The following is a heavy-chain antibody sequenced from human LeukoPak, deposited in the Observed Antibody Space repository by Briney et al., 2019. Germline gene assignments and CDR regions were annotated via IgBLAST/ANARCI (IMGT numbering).Heavy chain of an antibody. CDR2: IYTSGST. J-gene: IGHJ3*02. Sequence: SETLSLTCTVSGGSISNYYWSWIRQPAGKGLEWIGRIYTSGSTNYNPSHKSRVTISVDTSKNQFSLKLSSVTAADTAVYYCAREGSGSIDAFDIWGQGTMVTVSS. CDR1: GGSISNYY. CDR3: AREGSGSIDAFDI. V-gene: IGHV4-4*07. D-gene: IGHD3-10*01.